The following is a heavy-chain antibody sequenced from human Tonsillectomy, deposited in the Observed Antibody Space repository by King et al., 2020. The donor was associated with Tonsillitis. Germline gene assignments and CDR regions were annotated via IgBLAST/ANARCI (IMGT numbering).Heavy chain of an antibody. CDR2: IYYSGST. V-gene: IGHV4-39*07. J-gene: IGHJ5*02. CDR3: ASLNLPPYCSSTSCYLDWFDP. D-gene: IGHD2-2*01. CDR1: GGSISSSTYY. Sequence: LQLQESGPGLVKPSETLSLTCTVSGGSISSSTYYWGWIRQPPGQGLEWIGNIYYSGSTYYNPSLKSRVTISVDTSKNQFSLKLSSVTAADTAVYYCASLNLPPYCSSTSCYLDWFDPWGQGTLVTVSS.